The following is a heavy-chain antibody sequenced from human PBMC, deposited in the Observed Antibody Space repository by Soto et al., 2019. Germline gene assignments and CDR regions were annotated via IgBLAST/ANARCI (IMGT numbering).Heavy chain of an antibody. CDR1: GFPFDAYV. D-gene: IGHD3-22*01. V-gene: IGHV3-43*01. CDR2: VTWDGGST. J-gene: IGHJ4*02. Sequence: GGSLRLSCAASGFPFDAYVMHWVRQGPGKGLEWVSLVTWDGGSTYYADSVKGRFTISRDNSENSLYLQMNSLGPEDTALYYCAKGNYYDSSGYYYFDYWGQGTLVTVSS. CDR3: AKGNYYDSSGYYYFDY.